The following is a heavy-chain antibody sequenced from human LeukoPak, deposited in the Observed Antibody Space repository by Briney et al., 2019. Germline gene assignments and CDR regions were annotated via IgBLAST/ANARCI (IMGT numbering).Heavy chain of an antibody. V-gene: IGHV4-4*07. Sequence: SETLSLTCTVSGGSISSYYWSWIRQPAGKGLEWIGRIYTSDSTNYNPSLKSRVSMSVDTSKNQFSLKLSSVTAADTAVYHCARDEGMGRMAPPPLDYWGQGTLVTVSS. CDR1: GGSISSYY. CDR2: IYTSDST. CDR3: ARDEGMGRMAPPPLDY. J-gene: IGHJ4*02. D-gene: IGHD2-8*01.